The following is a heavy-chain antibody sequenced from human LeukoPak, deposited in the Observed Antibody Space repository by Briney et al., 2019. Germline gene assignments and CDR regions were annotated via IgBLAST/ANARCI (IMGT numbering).Heavy chain of an antibody. D-gene: IGHD2-2*01. J-gene: IGHJ5*02. CDR2: ICYAGDT. CDR3: ARGRIYCSSTSCHWNWFDP. V-gene: IGHV3-13*01. Sequence: GGCLRLSCAASWISLSRFHQRLGRPTTRKRQEVGSTICYAGDTYYPGSVKGRFTISRENAKNSLYLQMNSLRAGDTAVYYCARGRIYCSSTSCHWNWFDPWGQGTLVTVSS. CDR1: WISLSRFH.